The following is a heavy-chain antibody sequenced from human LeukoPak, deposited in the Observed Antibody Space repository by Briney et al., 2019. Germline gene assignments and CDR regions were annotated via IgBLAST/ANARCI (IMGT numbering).Heavy chain of an antibody. CDR3: AKDYVWGSYRWESYFDY. CDR1: EFTFSNYW. Sequence: GGSLRLSCAASEFTFSNYWMSWVRQAPGKGVEWVSYISSSGSTIYYEDSVKGGFTISRDNAKNSLYMQMNSLRAEDTAVYYCAKDYVWGSYRWESYFDYWGQGTLVTVSS. CDR2: ISSSGSTI. D-gene: IGHD3-16*02. J-gene: IGHJ4*02. V-gene: IGHV3-11*04.